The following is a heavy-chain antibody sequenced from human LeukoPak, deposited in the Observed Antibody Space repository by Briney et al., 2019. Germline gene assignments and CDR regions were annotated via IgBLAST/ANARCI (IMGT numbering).Heavy chain of an antibody. D-gene: IGHD6-19*01. V-gene: IGHV4-34*01. J-gene: IGHJ3*02. CDR1: GGSFSGYY. CDR3: ARHPPEEQWLVPLAFDI. CDR2: INHSGST. Sequence: SETLSLTCAVYGGSFSGYYWSWIRQPPGKGLEWIGEINHSGSTYYNPSLKSRVTISVDTSKNQFSLKLSSVTAADTAVYYCARHPPEEQWLVPLAFDIWGQGTMVTVSS.